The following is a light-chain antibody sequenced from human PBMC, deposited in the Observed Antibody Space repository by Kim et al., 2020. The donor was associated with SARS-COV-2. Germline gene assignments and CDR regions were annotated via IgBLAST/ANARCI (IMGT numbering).Light chain of an antibody. Sequence: DIQMTQSPSSLSASVGDRVTITCRTSQRISSSLNWYQQKPGTAPKLLIYAASGLQSGVPSRFSGSGSGTDFTLTINGLQPEDFATYFCQQSYTFPRTFGQGTKV. J-gene: IGKJ1*01. CDR2: AAS. CDR3: QQSYTFPRT. V-gene: IGKV1-39*01. CDR1: QRISSS.